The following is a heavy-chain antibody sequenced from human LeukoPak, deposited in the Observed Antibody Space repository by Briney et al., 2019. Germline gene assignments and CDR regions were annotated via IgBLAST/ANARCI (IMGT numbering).Heavy chain of an antibody. CDR2: IRYDGSNK. CDR3: AKVNDYGDYVSFDY. Sequence: GGSLRLSCAASGFTFSSYGMHWVRQAPGKGLEWVAFIRYDGSNKYYADSVKGRFTISRDNSKNTLYLQMNSLSAEDTAVYYCAKVNDYGDYVSFDYWGQGTLVTVSS. J-gene: IGHJ4*02. D-gene: IGHD4-17*01. V-gene: IGHV3-30*02. CDR1: GFTFSSYG.